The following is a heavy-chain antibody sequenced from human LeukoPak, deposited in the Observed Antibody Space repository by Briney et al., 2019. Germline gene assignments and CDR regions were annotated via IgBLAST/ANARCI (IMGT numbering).Heavy chain of an antibody. CDR1: GGSISSGSYY. CDR3: ARKGKLGDAFDI. D-gene: IGHD3-16*01. Sequence: SQTLSLTCTVSGGSISSGSYYWRWIRQPAGMRLEWIGRIYTSGRTNYNPSLRSRVTISVDTSKNQFSLKLSSVTAADTAVYYCARKGKLGDAFDIWGQGTMVTVSS. V-gene: IGHV4-61*02. J-gene: IGHJ3*02. CDR2: IYTSGRT.